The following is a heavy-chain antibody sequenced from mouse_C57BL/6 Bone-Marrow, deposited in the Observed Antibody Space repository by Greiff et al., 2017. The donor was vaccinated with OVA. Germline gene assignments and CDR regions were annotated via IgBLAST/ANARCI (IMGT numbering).Heavy chain of an antibody. J-gene: IGHJ4*01. CDR2: IDPSDSYT. CDR3: ARVEYGNLYYAMDY. V-gene: IGHV1-50*01. Sequence: QVQLQQPGAELVKPGASVKLSCKASGYTFTSYWMQWVKQRPGQGLEWIGAIDPSDSYTNYNQKFKGKATLTVDTSSSTAYMQLSSLTSEDSAVYYCARVEYGNLYYAMDYWGQGTSVTVSS. CDR1: GYTFTSYW. D-gene: IGHD2-10*02.